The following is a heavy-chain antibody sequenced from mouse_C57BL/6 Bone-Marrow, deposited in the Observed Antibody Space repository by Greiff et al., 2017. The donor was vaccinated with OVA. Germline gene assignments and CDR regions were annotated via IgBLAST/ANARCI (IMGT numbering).Heavy chain of an antibody. CDR3: TALIYYSNYVSYAMDY. CDR2: LRLKSDNYAT. CDR1: GFTFSNYW. D-gene: IGHD2-5*01. Sequence: EVKVEESGGGLVQPGGSMKLSCVASGFTFSNYWMNWVRQSPETGLEWVAQLRLKSDNYATHYAESVKGRFTISRDDSKSSVYLQMNNLRAEDTGIYYCTALIYYSNYVSYAMDYWGQGTSVTVSA. J-gene: IGHJ4*01. V-gene: IGHV6-3*01.